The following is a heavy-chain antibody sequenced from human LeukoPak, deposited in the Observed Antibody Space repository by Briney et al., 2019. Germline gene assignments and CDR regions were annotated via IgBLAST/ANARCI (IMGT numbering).Heavy chain of an antibody. CDR2: IWYDGSNK. CDR1: GFTFSSYG. D-gene: IGHD6-13*01. CDR3: ARDPISLRSSSPFDY. Sequence: GGSLRLSCAASGFTFSSYGMHWVRQAPGKGLEWVAVIWYDGSNKYCADSVKGRFTISRDNSKNTLYLQMNSLRAEDTAVYYCARDPISLRSSSPFDYWGQGTLVTVSS. V-gene: IGHV3-33*01. J-gene: IGHJ4*02.